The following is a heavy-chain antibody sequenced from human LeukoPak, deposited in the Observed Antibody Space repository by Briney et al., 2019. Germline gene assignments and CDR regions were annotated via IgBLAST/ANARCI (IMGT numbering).Heavy chain of an antibody. V-gene: IGHV4-31*03. CDR2: IHHSGST. CDR3: ASSEATTTPPPYGMGV. Sequence: SETLSLTCTVSGGSLSSGGYYWSWIRQHPGKGLEWIGYIHHSGSTFYNPSLKSRVTISVDTSKNQFSLKLSSVTAADTAVYYCASSEATTTPPPYGMGVWGQGTTVTVSS. CDR1: GGSLSSGGYY. J-gene: IGHJ6*02. D-gene: IGHD5-12*01.